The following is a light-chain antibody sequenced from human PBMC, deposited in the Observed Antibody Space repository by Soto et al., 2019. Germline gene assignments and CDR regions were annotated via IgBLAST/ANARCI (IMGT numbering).Light chain of an antibody. J-gene: IGKJ1*01. CDR3: QQYKSFWT. Sequence: DIQMTESPSTLSASVGDRVTITCRASQTVSNWLAWYHQKAGEAPKVLIYKASTLESGVPSRFSGSGSVTEFTLTISSLQPDDFATYYCQQYKSFWTFGQGTKVELK. CDR2: KAS. V-gene: IGKV1-5*03. CDR1: QTVSNW.